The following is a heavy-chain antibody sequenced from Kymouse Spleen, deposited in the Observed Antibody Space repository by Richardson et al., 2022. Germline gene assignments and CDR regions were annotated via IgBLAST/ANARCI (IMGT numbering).Heavy chain of an antibody. Sequence: EVQLVESGGGLVQPGGSLRLSCAASGFTFSSYSMNWVRQAPGKGLEWVSYISSSSSTIYYADSVKGRFTISRDNAKNSLYLQMNSLRDEDTAVYYCAREITMVRGVGYYYGMDVWGQGTTVTVSS. CDR3: AREITMVRGVGYYYGMDV. J-gene: IGHJ6*02. V-gene: IGHV3-48*02. D-gene: IGHD3-10*01. CDR2: ISSSSSTI. CDR1: GFTFSSYS.